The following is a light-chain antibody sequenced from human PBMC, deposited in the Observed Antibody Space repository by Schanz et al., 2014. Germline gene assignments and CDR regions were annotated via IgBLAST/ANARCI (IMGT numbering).Light chain of an antibody. CDR1: SSDIGSYNL. Sequence: QSVLTQPASVSGSPGQSITISCTGTSSDIGSYNLVSWYQQHPDKAPKLMIYEGSKRPSGVSNRFSGSKSGNTASLTISGLQAEDEADYYCCSYAGSSTLVFGGGTKLTVL. V-gene: IGLV2-23*01. CDR2: EGS. CDR3: CSYAGSSTLV. J-gene: IGLJ2*01.